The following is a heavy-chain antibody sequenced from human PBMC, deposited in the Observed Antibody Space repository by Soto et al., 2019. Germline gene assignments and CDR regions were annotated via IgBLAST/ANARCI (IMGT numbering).Heavy chain of an antibody. Sequence: QVQLQESGPGLVKPSEPLSLTCPVSGGSISSYYWRWIRQPPGKGLEWIGYMYYSWSTNYKPSLKSRVTISIDTSRNQFSLKLSSVTAADTAVYDCSRGTFGVFKALGQGTLVTVSS. CDR3: SRGTFGVFKA. CDR1: GGSISSYY. D-gene: IGHD3-3*01. CDR2: MYYSWST. V-gene: IGHV4-59*01. J-gene: IGHJ5*02.